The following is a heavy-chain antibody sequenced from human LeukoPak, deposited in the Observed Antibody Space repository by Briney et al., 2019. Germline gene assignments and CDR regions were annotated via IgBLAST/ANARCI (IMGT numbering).Heavy chain of an antibody. CDR3: AGERPPPLGYCSSTSCSGGY. Sequence: PSETLSLTCTVSGGSINSYYWSWIRQPPGRGLEWIGYIFYSGSTNYNPSLKSRVTISVDTSKNQFSLKLSSVTAADTAVYYCAGERPPPLGYCSSTSCSGGYWGQGTLVTVSS. CDR1: GGSINSYY. J-gene: IGHJ4*02. V-gene: IGHV4-59*08. D-gene: IGHD2-2*01. CDR2: IFYSGST.